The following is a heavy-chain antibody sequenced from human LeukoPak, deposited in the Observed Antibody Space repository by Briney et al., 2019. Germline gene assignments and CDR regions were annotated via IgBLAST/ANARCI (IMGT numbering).Heavy chain of an antibody. CDR2: IKEDGSKK. V-gene: IGHV3-7*01. D-gene: IGHD1-1*01. J-gene: IGHJ4*02. CDR1: GFTFSRYW. CDR3: ANLPWKLSVSDY. Sequence: PGGSLRLSCAASGFTFSRYWMTWVRQAPGKGLEWVANIKEDGSKKNYVDSVKGRFTISRDNSKNTLYLQMNSLRAEDTAVYYCANLPWKLSVSDYWGQGTLVTVSS.